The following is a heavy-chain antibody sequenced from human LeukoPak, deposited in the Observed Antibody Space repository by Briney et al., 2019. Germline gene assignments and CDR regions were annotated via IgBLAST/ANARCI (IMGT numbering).Heavy chain of an antibody. D-gene: IGHD6-19*01. J-gene: IGHJ4*02. CDR1: GGSISSGSYY. V-gene: IGHV4-61*02. CDR3: ARDPVDSSGWYGY. CDR2: IYTSGST. Sequence: PSETLSLTCTVSGGSISSGSYYWSWIRQPAGKGLEWIGRIYTSGSTNYNPSLKSRVTISVDTSKNQFSLKLSSVTAADTAVYYCARDPVDSSGWYGYWGQGTLVTVSS.